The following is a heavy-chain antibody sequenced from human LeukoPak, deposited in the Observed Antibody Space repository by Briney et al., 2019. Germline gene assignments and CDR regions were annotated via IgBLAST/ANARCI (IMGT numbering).Heavy chain of an antibody. J-gene: IGHJ4*02. V-gene: IGHV3-23*01. D-gene: IGHD4-17*01. CDR3: AKYTVTTEYFDY. CDR2: ISGSGGST. CDR1: GFTFNSYG. Sequence: GGSLRLSCAASGFTFNSYGMSWVRQAPGKGLEWVSAISGSGGSTYYAESVKGRFTISIDNSKNTLYLQMNSLRAEDTAVYYCAKYTVTTEYFDYWGQGTLVTVSS.